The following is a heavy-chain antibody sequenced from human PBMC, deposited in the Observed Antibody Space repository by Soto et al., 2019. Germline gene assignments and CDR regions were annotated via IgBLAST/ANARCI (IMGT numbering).Heavy chain of an antibody. J-gene: IGHJ4*02. CDR1: GGSISSDY. V-gene: IGHV4-59*12. D-gene: IGHD2-8*02. CDR2: ISNSGST. CDR3: ARDKITGLFDY. Sequence: PSETLSLTCTVSGGSISSDYWSWIRQPPGKGLEWIGYISNSGSTNHNPSLKSRVSISGPTSRNQFSLKLTSVTAADTAVYYCARDKITGLFDYWGQGTLVTVSS.